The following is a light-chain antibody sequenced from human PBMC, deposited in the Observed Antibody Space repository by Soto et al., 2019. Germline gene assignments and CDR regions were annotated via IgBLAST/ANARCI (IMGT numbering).Light chain of an antibody. CDR3: QQSYRTPYT. V-gene: IGKV1-39*01. Sequence: DIQMTQSPSSLSASVGDRVTITCRASQSVSSYLNWYQQKPGKAPKLLIYAASSLQSGVPSRFSGSGSGTDFTLSISRLQPEEFATYYCQQSYRTPYTFGQGTKLEIK. CDR2: AAS. CDR1: QSVSSY. J-gene: IGKJ2*01.